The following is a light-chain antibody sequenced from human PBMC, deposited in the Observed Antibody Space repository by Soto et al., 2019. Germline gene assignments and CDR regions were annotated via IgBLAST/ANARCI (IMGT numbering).Light chain of an antibody. CDR2: KAS. CDR1: QSISTW. Sequence: DIHMTQSPSTLSASLVYRFSITVRASQSISTWLAWYQQKPGKAPKLLIYKASTLKSGVPSRFSGSGSGTEFTLTISSLQPDDFATYYCQHYNSYSEAFGQGTKVDIK. CDR3: QHYNSYSEA. J-gene: IGKJ1*01. V-gene: IGKV1-5*03.